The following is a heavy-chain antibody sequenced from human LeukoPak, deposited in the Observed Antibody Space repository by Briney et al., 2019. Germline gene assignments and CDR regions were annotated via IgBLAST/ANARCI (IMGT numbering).Heavy chain of an antibody. Sequence: PGRSLRLSCAASGFAFSSYGMHWVRQAPGKGLEWVAVIWYGGSNKYYADSVKGRFTISRDNSKNTLYLQMNSLRAEDTAVYYCAKGPLLWFGDHFDYWGQGTLVTVSS. CDR2: IWYGGSNK. CDR3: AKGPLLWFGDHFDY. D-gene: IGHD3-10*01. J-gene: IGHJ4*02. CDR1: GFAFSSYG. V-gene: IGHV3-33*06.